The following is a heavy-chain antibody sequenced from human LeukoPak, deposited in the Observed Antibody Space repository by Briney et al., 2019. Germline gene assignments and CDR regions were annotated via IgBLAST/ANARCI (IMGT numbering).Heavy chain of an antibody. V-gene: IGHV3-23*01. CDR2: ISSSGTSP. J-gene: IGHJ4*01. Sequence: PGASLRLSCAASGFTFGSYAMSWVRQAPGKGLAWVCSISSSGTSPYYADSVKGRFTISRDNSKNTLYLQMNSLRAEDTALYYCASNYHYGDSGYYGPFASWGHGTLVTVSS. CDR1: GFTFGSYA. CDR3: ASNYHYGDSGYYGPFAS. D-gene: IGHD3-22*01.